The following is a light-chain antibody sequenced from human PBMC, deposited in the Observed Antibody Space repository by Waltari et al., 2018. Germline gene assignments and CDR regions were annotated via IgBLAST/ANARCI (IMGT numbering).Light chain of an antibody. CDR2: EDS. Sequence: SYELTQPPSVSVSPGQTARITCSGDALPKKYAYCYQQKSGQAPALVIYEDSKRPSGFPERFSGSSSETMAMLTISRDPVEDEADYYCYSTDSSGYVFGTGTKVTVL. J-gene: IGLJ1*01. CDR3: YSTDSSGYV. CDR1: ALPKKY. V-gene: IGLV3-10*01.